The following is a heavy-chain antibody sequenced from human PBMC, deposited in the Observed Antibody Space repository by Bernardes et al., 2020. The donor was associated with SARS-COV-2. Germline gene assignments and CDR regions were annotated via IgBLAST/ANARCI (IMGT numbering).Heavy chain of an antibody. CDR3: STDLTFYPSETSDHVGEGGASF. CDR2: VDPEDGAA. D-gene: IGHD3-10*01. V-gene: IGHV1-24*01. CDR1: GDTFTEMS. J-gene: IGHJ4*02. Sequence: ASVKVSCKVSGDTFTEMSIHWVRQTRRNTLEWMGGVDPEDGAAHYAPRFEGRITVTADTSAATAYLQLSSLTSEDTAVYYCSTDLTFYPSETSDHVGEGGASFWGQGTLVTVSS.